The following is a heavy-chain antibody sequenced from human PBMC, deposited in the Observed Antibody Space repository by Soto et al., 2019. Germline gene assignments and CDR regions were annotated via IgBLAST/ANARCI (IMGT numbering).Heavy chain of an antibody. D-gene: IGHD4-17*01. V-gene: IGHV2-5*02. Sequence: QITLKESGPTLVKPTQTLTLTCTFSGFSLSTSGVGVGWIRQPPGKALEWLALIYWDDDKRYSPSLKSRLTITKXTXKXXVVLPMTNMDPVDTATYYCAHGTTVTTKTDWYFALWGRGTLVTVSS. J-gene: IGHJ2*01. CDR3: AHGTTVTTKTDWYFAL. CDR2: IYWDDDK. CDR1: GFSLSTSGVG.